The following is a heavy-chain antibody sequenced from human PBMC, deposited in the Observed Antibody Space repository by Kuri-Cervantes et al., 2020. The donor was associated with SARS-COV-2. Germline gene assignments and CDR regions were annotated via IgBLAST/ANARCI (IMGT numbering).Heavy chain of an antibody. CDR3: ARDWDDYGDYGFDY. V-gene: IGHV3-74*01. D-gene: IGHD4-17*01. Sequence: LSLTCAASGFTFSSYWMHWVRQAPGKGLVWVSHINSDGSSTSYADSVKGRFTISRDNAKNTLYLQMNSLRAEDTAVYYCARDWDDYGDYGFDYWGQGTLVTVSS. CDR1: GFTFSSYW. CDR2: INSDGSST. J-gene: IGHJ4*02.